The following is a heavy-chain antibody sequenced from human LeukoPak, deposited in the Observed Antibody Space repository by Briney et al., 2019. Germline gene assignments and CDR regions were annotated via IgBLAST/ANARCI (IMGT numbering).Heavy chain of an antibody. CDR3: ARRTYNWNEYFFDH. V-gene: IGHV4-59*08. CDR2: IYYSGST. D-gene: IGHD1-1*01. Sequence: PSETLSLTCTISGGSMSGYYWSWIRQSPGKGLEWIGYIYYSGSTNYNPSLKSRVTTSVDTSKNQFSLKLSSVTAADTAVYYCARRTYNWNEYFFDHWGQGTLVTVSS. J-gene: IGHJ4*02. CDR1: GGSMSGYY.